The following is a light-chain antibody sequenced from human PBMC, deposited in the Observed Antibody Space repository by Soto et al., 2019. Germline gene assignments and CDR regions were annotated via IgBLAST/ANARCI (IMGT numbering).Light chain of an antibody. CDR3: EHYYGAPWA. J-gene: IGKJ1*01. CDR1: QGIRND. V-gene: IGKV1-6*01. Sequence: AIQMTQSPSSLSASVGDRVTITCRASQGIRNDLGWYQQKPGKAPKLLIYAATSLQSGVPSRFSGSGSGTDFTLTISSLQPEDVATYFCEHYYGAPWAFGQGTKVDI. CDR2: AAT.